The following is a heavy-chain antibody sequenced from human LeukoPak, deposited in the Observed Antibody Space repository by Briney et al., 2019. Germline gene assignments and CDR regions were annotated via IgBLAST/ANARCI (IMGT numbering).Heavy chain of an antibody. V-gene: IGHV3-7*01. Sequence: GGSLRLSCAASGFTFSRYYMSWVRQAPGKGLEWVANIKQDGSEKYYVDSIKGRFTISRDNAKKSLYLQMNSLRAEDTAVYYCARAAGYYDYVWGSYSDNWFDPWGQGALVTVSS. CDR3: ARAAGYYDYVWGSYSDNWFDP. D-gene: IGHD3-16*01. J-gene: IGHJ5*02. CDR1: GFTFSRYY. CDR2: IKQDGSEK.